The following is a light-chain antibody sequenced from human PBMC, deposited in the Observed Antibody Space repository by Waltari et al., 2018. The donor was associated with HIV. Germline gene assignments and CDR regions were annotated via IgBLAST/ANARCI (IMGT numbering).Light chain of an antibody. CDR2: SKN. J-gene: IGLJ1*01. CDR3: AAWDDSLNAYV. Sequence: QSVLTQPPSASGTPGQRVTISCSGSSSNIGRNTVNWYQQLPGTAPKLLIYSKNQRPSGVPDRFSGSKSGTSASLAISGLQSEDEADYYCAAWDDSLNAYVFVTGTKVTVL. V-gene: IGLV1-44*01. CDR1: SSNIGRNT.